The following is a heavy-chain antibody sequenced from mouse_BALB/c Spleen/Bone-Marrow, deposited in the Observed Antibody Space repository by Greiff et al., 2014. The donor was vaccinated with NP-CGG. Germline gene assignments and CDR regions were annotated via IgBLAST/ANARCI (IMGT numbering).Heavy chain of an antibody. V-gene: IGHV1-4*02. CDR2: IKPSSGYT. J-gene: IGHJ4*01. CDR3: ARRYGNFYGMYY. D-gene: IGHD2-10*02. CDR1: GYTFTTYT. Sequence: QVQLQQSAAELARPGASVKMSCKASGYTFTTYTMHWVRQRPGQGLEWIGYIKPSSGYTEYNQKFRDKSTLTADKSSSTASMQLNSLTSEDSAVYFCARRYGNFYGMYYWGQGTSVAVSS.